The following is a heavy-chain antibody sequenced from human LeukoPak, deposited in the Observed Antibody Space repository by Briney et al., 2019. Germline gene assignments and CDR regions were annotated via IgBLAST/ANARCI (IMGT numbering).Heavy chain of an antibody. V-gene: IGHV3-30*01. CDR3: ARAGYNSIYYFDY. D-gene: IGHD5-24*01. J-gene: IGHJ4*02. Sequence: SRDNSKNMLYLQMNSLRAEDTAVYYCARAGYNSIYYFDYWGQGTLVTVSS.